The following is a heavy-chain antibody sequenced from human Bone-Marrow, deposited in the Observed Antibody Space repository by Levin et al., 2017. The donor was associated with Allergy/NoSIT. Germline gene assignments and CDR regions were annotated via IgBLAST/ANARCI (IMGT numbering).Heavy chain of an antibody. CDR3: ASAYYYDSSGYYTNSYYYGMDV. CDR1: RGAFSSYV. J-gene: IGHJ6*02. Sequence: SVKVSCKASRGAFSSYVITWVRQAPGQGLEWVGGIIPMFGSANNAQKFQGRVTITADESTTTAYMELGSLRAEDTAVYYCASAYYYDSSGYYTNSYYYGMDVWGQGTTVTVSS. V-gene: IGHV1-69*13. CDR2: IIPMFGSA. D-gene: IGHD3-22*01.